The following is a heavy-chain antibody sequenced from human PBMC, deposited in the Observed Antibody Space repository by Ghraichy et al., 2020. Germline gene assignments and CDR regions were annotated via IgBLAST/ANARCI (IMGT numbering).Heavy chain of an antibody. CDR3: ARGKTNIWDRAAAGFFDY. D-gene: IGHD6-13*01. CDR2: INHSGST. Sequence: SETLSLTCAVYGGSFSGYYWSWIRQPPGKGLEWIGEINHSGSTNYNPSLKSRVTISVDTSKNQFSLKLSSVTAADTAVYYCARGKTNIWDRAAAGFFDYWGQGTLVTVSS. J-gene: IGHJ4*02. CDR1: GGSFSGYY. V-gene: IGHV4-34*01.